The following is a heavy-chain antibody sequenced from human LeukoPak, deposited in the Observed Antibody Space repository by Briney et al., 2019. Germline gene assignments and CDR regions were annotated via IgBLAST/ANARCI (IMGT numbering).Heavy chain of an antibody. D-gene: IGHD3-3*01. J-gene: IGHJ4*02. CDR3: ARRGTYYDFWSGPDY. V-gene: IGHV3-21*01. CDR2: ISSSSSYI. CDR1: GFTFSDYA. Sequence: PGGSLRLSCAASGFTFSDYAMNWVRQAPGKGLEWVSSISSSSSYIYYADSVKGRFTISRDNAKDSLYLQKSSLRAEDTAVYYCARRGTYYDFWSGPDYWGQGTLVTVSS.